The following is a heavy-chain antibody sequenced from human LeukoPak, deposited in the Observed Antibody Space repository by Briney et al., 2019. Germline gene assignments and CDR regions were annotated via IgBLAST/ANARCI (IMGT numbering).Heavy chain of an antibody. CDR3: ARLGDYYDSSGYHWL. CDR1: GFTFSSYE. D-gene: IGHD3-22*01. Sequence: PGGSLRLSCAASGFTFSSYEMNWVRQAPGKGLEWVSYMSSSGSTIYYADSVKGRFTISRDNAKNSLYLRMNSLRAEDTAVYYCARLGDYYDSSGYHWLWGQGTLVTVSS. J-gene: IGHJ4*02. CDR2: MSSSGSTI. V-gene: IGHV3-48*03.